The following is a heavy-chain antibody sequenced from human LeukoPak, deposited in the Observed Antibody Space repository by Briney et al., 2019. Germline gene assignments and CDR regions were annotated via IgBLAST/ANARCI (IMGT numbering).Heavy chain of an antibody. CDR1: GFTFGSHA. V-gene: IGHV3-23*01. J-gene: IGHJ4*02. Sequence: GGSLTLSCEASGFTFGSHAMYWVRQAPGQGLELVAGIFGSGGSPHYADPVKGRFTISRDNSRKTVYLQIHSLRAEDTAVYYCGKTTVGYSSGQKPAWPVDYWGQGTLVTVSS. CDR2: IFGSGGSP. CDR3: GKTTVGYSSGQKPAWPVDY. D-gene: IGHD5-18*01.